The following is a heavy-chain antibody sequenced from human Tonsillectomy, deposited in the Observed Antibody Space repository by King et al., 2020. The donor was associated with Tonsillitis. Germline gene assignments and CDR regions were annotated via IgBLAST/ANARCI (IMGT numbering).Heavy chain of an antibody. Sequence: VQLVESGGGLVQPGGSLRLSCAASGFTFSSYAMSWVRQAPGKGLEWVSVIYRGGSSTYYADSVKGRFTISRDNSKNTLYLQMNSLRAEDTAVYYCVKERGWGGFGDLCYFDYWGQGTLVTVSS. V-gene: IGHV3-23*03. D-gene: IGHD3-10*01. CDR3: VKERGWGGFGDLCYFDY. CDR1: GFTFSSYA. CDR2: IYRGGSST. J-gene: IGHJ4*02.